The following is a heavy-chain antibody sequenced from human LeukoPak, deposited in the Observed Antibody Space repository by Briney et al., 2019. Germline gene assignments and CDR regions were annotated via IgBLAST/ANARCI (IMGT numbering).Heavy chain of an antibody. CDR3: AREYNSGLDY. Sequence: PGGSLRPSCAASGYTFSDYYMSWIRQAPGKGLEWVSYISSSSSYTNYADSVKGRFTISRDNAKNSLYLRMNSLRAEDTAVYYCAREYNSGLDYWGQGTLVTVSS. CDR1: GYTFSDYY. V-gene: IGHV3-11*05. D-gene: IGHD3-22*01. J-gene: IGHJ4*02. CDR2: ISSSSSYT.